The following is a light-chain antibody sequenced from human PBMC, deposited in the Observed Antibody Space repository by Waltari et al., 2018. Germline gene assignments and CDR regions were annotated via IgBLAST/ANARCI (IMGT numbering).Light chain of an antibody. V-gene: IGKV3-20*01. J-gene: IGKJ1*01. Sequence: EIVLTQSPGTLSLSPGERATPSCRASQGVSRALAWYQQNPGQAPRLLIYGASNRATGIPDRFSGSGSGTDFSLIISRLEPEDFAVYYCQHYVSLPVTFGQGTKVEIK. CDR1: QGVSRA. CDR2: GAS. CDR3: QHYVSLPVT.